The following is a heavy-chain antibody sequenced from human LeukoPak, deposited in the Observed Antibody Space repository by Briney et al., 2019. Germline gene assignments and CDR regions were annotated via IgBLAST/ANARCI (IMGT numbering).Heavy chain of an antibody. CDR2: IYSTGST. CDR3: ARDWGDYYGSGSLFDP. CDR1: GGSISSYY. Sequence: SETLSLTCTVSGGSISSYYWSWIRQPAGKGLEYIGRIYSTGSTNYNPSLKSRVTMSVDTSKNQFSLKLSSVTAADTAVYYCARDWGDYYGSGSLFDPWGQGTLVTVSS. V-gene: IGHV4-4*07. D-gene: IGHD3-10*01. J-gene: IGHJ5*02.